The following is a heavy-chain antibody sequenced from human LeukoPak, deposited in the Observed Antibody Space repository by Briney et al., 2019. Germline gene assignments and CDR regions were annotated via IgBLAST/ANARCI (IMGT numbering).Heavy chain of an antibody. Sequence: SETLSLTCSVSGGSTSGYFWTWIRQPPGKGPEWIGYVYYSGHTSYSPSLESRVTISVDTSKNQFSLKLNSVTAADTAMYYCATMIYGSGTGALHDYWGQGTLVTVSS. CDR1: GGSTSGYF. V-gene: IGHV4-59*08. CDR3: ATMIYGSGTGALHDY. J-gene: IGHJ4*02. D-gene: IGHD3-10*01. CDR2: VYYSGHT.